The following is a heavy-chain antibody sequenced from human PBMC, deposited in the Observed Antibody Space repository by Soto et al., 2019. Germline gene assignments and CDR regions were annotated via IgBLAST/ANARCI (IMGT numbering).Heavy chain of an antibody. Sequence: GGSLRLSCSSSVFPFSNHAMHWVRQAPGKGLEYVSAINYNGGTTYYVDSVKGRFTISRDNSKNTLYLQMSSLKVEDTAMYHCVTWGGIEARNLDHWGQGTLVTVS. CDR1: VFPFSNHA. CDR3: VTWGGIEARNLDH. CDR2: INYNGGTT. D-gene: IGHD6-6*01. J-gene: IGHJ4*02. V-gene: IGHV3-64D*06.